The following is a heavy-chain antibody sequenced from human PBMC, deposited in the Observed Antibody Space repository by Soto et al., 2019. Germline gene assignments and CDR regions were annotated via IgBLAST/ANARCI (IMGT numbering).Heavy chain of an antibody. V-gene: IGHV3-23*01. CDR2: ITSSGGGT. J-gene: IGHJ4*02. CDR3: AKTQVEIYHSSGYSFDH. Sequence: GGSLRLSCITSGFTFGNYAMSWVRQAPGKGLEWVSTITSSGGGTYYADSVRGRFSVSRDILRSTMYLQMNNLAAEDSATYYCAKTQVEIYHSSGYSFDHWGQGTMVTVSS. D-gene: IGHD3-22*01. CDR1: GFTFGNYA.